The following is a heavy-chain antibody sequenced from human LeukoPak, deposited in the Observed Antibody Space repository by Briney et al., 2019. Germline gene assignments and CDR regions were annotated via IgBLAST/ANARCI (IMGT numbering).Heavy chain of an antibody. CDR2: INPNSGGT. D-gene: IGHD2-2*01. J-gene: IGHJ4*02. Sequence: GASVKVSCKASGYTFTGYYMHWVRQAPGQGLEWMGWINPNSGGTNYAQKFQGRVTMTRDTSISTAYMELSRLRSDDTAVYYCARASTIDIVVVPAAHKRRYFDYWGQGTLVTVSS. V-gene: IGHV1-2*02. CDR3: ARASTIDIVVVPAAHKRRYFDY. CDR1: GYTFTGYY.